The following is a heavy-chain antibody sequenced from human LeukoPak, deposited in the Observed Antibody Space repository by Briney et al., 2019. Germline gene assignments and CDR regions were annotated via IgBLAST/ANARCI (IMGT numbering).Heavy chain of an antibody. J-gene: IGHJ6*02. CDR3: AREPPDCSSTSCYGAYGMDV. CDR2: ISSSSSYI. Sequence: GGSLRLSCAASGFTFSSYSMNWVRQAPGQGLEWVSSISSSSSYIYYADSVKGRFTISRDNAKNSLYLQMNSLRAEDTAVYYCAREPPDCSSTSCYGAYGMDVWGQGTTVTVSS. CDR1: GFTFSSYS. V-gene: IGHV3-21*01. D-gene: IGHD2-2*01.